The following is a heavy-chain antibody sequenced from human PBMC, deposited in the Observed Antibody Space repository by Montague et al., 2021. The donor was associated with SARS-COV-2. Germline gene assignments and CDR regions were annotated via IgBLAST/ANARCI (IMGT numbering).Heavy chain of an antibody. CDR3: ARGGGRLQYSYYYGMDV. Sequence: SETLSLTCSVSGGSMINNYWSWIRQLPGKGLEWMGYIYYTGSTDYNPSLESRATLSIDTSKNEFSLKLTSVTAADTAVYYCARGGGRLQYSYYYGMDVWGQGTTVTVSS. J-gene: IGHJ6*02. CDR2: IYYTGST. V-gene: IGHV4-59*01. CDR1: GGSMINNY. D-gene: IGHD5-12*01.